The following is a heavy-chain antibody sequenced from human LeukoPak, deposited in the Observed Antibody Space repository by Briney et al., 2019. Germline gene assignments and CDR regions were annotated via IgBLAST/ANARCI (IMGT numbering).Heavy chain of an antibody. J-gene: IGHJ6*02. CDR1: GYTFTTYG. D-gene: IGHD2-2*01. V-gene: IGHV1-18*01. Sequence: ASVKVSCKAAGYTFTTYGISWVRQAPGQGLEWMGWISAYNGNANYAQKLQGRVTMTTDTSTSTAYLALRRLRSDDTAVYYCARIPMIVVVPAPPQYYYYGMDVWGQGATVTVSS. CDR3: ARIPMIVVVPAPPQYYYYGMDV. CDR2: ISAYNGNA.